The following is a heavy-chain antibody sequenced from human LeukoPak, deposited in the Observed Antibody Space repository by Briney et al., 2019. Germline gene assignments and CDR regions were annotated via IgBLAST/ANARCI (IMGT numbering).Heavy chain of an antibody. V-gene: IGHV1-69*06. CDR3: ARAMVRGFSTYCFDY. Sequence: ASVKVSCKASGGTFSSYAISWVRQAPGQGLEWMGGIIPIFGTANYAQKFQGRVTITADKSTSTAYMELSSLRSEDTAVYYCARAMVRGFSTYCFDYWGQGTLVTVSS. CDR2: IIPIFGTA. CDR1: GGTFSSYA. D-gene: IGHD3-10*01. J-gene: IGHJ4*02.